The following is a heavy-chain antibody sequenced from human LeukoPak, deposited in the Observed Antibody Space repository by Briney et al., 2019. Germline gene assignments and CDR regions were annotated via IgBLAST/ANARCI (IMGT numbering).Heavy chain of an antibody. V-gene: IGHV3-7*01. J-gene: IGHJ3*01. CDR2: IKQDGSEK. Sequence: GGSLRLSCEASGFGFSSYWMTWVRQTPGKGLEWVANIKQDGSEKYYLDSVKGRLTISRDNAKISVYLQMNSLRAEDTAVYYCAREDYYGSGNYVAWGGAFDVWGQGTTVIVSS. CDR3: AREDYYGSGNYVAWGGAFDV. CDR1: GFGFSSYW. D-gene: IGHD3-10*01.